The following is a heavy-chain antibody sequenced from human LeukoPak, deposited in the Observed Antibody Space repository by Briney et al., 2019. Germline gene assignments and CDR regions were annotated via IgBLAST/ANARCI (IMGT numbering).Heavy chain of an antibody. CDR1: GFIFSSYA. V-gene: IGHV3-23*01. J-gene: IGHJ4*02. CDR2: ISGSGGST. Sequence: GSLRLSCAASGFIFSSYAMSWVCQALGKGLEWVSTISGSGGSTYYADSVKGRFTISRDNSKNTVYLQMNSLRAEDTAVYYCAKDRSCTNDVCHGDFDYWGQGTLVTVSS. CDR3: AKDRSCTNDVCHGDFDY. D-gene: IGHD2-8*01.